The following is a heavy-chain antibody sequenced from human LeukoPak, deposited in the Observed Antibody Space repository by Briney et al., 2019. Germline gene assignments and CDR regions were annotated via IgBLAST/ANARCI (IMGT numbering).Heavy chain of an antibody. CDR2: IYDSGGT. J-gene: IGHJ4*02. CDR1: GGSISSSGYY. D-gene: IGHD5-12*01. Sequence: SETLSPTCTVSGGSISSSGYYWGWIRQPPGKGLEWIGTIYDSGGTYYSPSLKSRVTISVDTSNNQFSLKLSSVTAADTAVYYCARGPSVAAHLDYWGQGTLVTVSS. V-gene: IGHV4-39*01. CDR3: ARGPSVAAHLDY.